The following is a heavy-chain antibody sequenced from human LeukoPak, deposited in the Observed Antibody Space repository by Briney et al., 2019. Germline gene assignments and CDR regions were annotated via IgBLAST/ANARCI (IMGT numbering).Heavy chain of an antibody. J-gene: IGHJ4*02. D-gene: IGHD3-9*01. CDR3: ASGGNPLRYFDWLSHYFDY. CDR1: GFTFSSYA. Sequence: GGSLRLSCAASGFTFSSYAMHWVRQAPGKGLEWVAVISYDGSNKYYADSVKGRFTISRDNSKNTLYLQMNSLRAEDTAVYYCASGGNPLRYFDWLSHYFDYWGQGTLVTVSS. CDR2: ISYDGSNK. V-gene: IGHV3-30-3*01.